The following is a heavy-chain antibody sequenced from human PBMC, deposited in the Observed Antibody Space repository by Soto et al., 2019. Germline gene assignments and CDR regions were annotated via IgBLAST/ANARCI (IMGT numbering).Heavy chain of an antibody. Sequence: ASVKVSCKVSGYTLTELSMHWVRQAPGKGLEWMGGFDAEDGETIYAQKFQGRVTMTEDTSTDTAYMELRSLRSEDTAVYYCATYTFWRGSFDYWGQGTLVTVSS. V-gene: IGHV1-24*01. D-gene: IGHD3-3*01. J-gene: IGHJ4*02. CDR1: GYTLTELS. CDR3: ATYTFWRGSFDY. CDR2: FDAEDGET.